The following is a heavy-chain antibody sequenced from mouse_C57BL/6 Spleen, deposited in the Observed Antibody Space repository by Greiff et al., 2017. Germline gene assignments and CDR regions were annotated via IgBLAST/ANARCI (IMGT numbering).Heavy chain of an antibody. D-gene: IGHD1-1*01. Sequence: QVQLQQPGAELVMPGASVKLSCKASGYTFTSYWMHWVKQRPGQGLEWIGEIDPSDSYTNYNQKFKGKSTLTVDKSSSTAYKQLSSLTSEDSAVYYCARGDYGSNIDYWGQGTTLTVSS. CDR2: IDPSDSYT. V-gene: IGHV1-69*01. J-gene: IGHJ2*01. CDR3: ARGDYGSNIDY. CDR1: GYTFTSYW.